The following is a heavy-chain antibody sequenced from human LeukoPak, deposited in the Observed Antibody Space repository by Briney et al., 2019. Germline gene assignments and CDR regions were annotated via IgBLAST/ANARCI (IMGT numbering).Heavy chain of an antibody. V-gene: IGHV4-61*08. Sequence: PSETLSLTCTVSGGSISSGGYYWSWIRQPPGKGLEWIGYIYYSGSTNYNPSLKSRVTISVDTSKNQFSLKLSSVTAADTAVYYCARVPGPQYGSGRPRDYYYGMDVWGQGTTVTVSS. J-gene: IGHJ6*02. CDR3: ARVPGPQYGSGRPRDYYYGMDV. CDR1: GGSISSGGYY. D-gene: IGHD3-10*01. CDR2: IYYSGST.